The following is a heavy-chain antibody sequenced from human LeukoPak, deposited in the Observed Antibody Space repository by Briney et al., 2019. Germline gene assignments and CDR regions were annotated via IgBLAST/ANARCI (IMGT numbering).Heavy chain of an antibody. D-gene: IGHD3-10*01. Sequence: PGGCLRHSCAASVFTFSRYAMSGVRQAPGKGLEWVSLISNSAGSTFHADSVNGRFTIYRDNSKNTLYLQMNSLRAEDTAVYYCAKRASGSGTSLYYFDYWGQGTLVTVSS. CDR1: VFTFSRYA. J-gene: IGHJ4*02. V-gene: IGHV3-23*01. CDR2: ISNSAGST. CDR3: AKRASGSGTSLYYFDY.